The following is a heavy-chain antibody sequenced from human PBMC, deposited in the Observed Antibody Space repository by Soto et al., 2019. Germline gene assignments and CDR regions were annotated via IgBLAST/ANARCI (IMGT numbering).Heavy chain of an antibody. V-gene: IGHV4-34*01. J-gene: IGHJ4*02. Sequence: PSETLSLTCAVYGGSFSGYYWSWIRQPPGKGLEWIGEINHSGSTNYNPSLKSRVTISVDTSKNQFSLKLSSVTAADTAVYYCARGPRINLWFVELFTLDDWGQGTLVTVSS. CDR1: GGSFSGYY. CDR3: ARGPRINLWFVELFTLDD. CDR2: INHSGST. D-gene: IGHD3-10*01.